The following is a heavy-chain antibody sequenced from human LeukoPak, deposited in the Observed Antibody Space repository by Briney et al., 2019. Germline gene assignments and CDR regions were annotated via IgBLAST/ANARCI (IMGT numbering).Heavy chain of an antibody. CDR1: GFTFRSFS. D-gene: IGHD3-22*01. CDR2: INSDGSST. CDR3: ARDINYYDSSGYYKDY. Sequence: GGSLRLSCAASGFTFRSFSMNWVRQAPGKGLVWVSRINSDGSSTSYADSVKGRFTVSRDNAKNTLYLQMNSLRAEDTAVYYCARDINYYDSSGYYKDYWGQGTLVTVSS. V-gene: IGHV3-74*01. J-gene: IGHJ4*02.